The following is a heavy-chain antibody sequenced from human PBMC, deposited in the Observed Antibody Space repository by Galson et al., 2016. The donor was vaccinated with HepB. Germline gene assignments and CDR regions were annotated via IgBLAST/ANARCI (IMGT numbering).Heavy chain of an antibody. Sequence: SLRLSCAASGFSFSSYAMHWVRQAPGKGLEWVAVISYDGSNKYYADSVKGRITIFRDNSKNTLYLEMNSLRPEETAVHYCARGSYASGWYLHDWGQGTLVTVSS. J-gene: IGHJ4*02. CDR2: ISYDGSNK. CDR3: ARGSYASGWYLHD. CDR1: GFSFSSYA. D-gene: IGHD6-19*01. V-gene: IGHV3-30-3*01.